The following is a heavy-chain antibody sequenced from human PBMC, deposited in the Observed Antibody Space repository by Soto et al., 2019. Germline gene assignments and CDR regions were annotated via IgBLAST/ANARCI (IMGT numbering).Heavy chain of an antibody. V-gene: IGHV2-26*01. CDR1: GFSLSNARMG. Sequence: QVTLKESGPVLVKPTETLTLTCTVSGFSLSNARMGVSWIRQPPGKALEWLAHIFSNDEKSYSTSLKSRLTISXGTXKXPVVLTMTNMDPVDTATYYCARIRRVVAATPYYFDYWGQGTLVTVSS. CDR3: ARIRRVVAATPYYFDY. D-gene: IGHD2-15*01. CDR2: IFSNDEK. J-gene: IGHJ4*02.